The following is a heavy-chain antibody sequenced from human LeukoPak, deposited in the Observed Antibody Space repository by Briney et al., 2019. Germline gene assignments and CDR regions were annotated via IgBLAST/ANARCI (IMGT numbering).Heavy chain of an antibody. V-gene: IGHV3-23*01. CDR1: GFTFSSYA. Sequence: SGGSLRLSCAASGFTFSSYAMSWVRQAPGKGLEWVSAISGSGGSTYYADSVKGRFTISRDNSKNPLYLQMNSLRAEDTAVYYCTKDRPYCSSTSCYTNEYYFDYWGQGTLVTVSS. CDR3: TKDRPYCSSTSCYTNEYYFDY. D-gene: IGHD2-2*01. CDR2: ISGSGGST. J-gene: IGHJ4*02.